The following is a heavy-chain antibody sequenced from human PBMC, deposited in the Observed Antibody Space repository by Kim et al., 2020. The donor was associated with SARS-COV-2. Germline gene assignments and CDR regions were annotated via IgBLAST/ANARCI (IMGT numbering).Heavy chain of an antibody. V-gene: IGHV2-5*02. D-gene: IGHD6-19*01. CDR3: AHRPGGGWSEYELGNWFDP. J-gene: IGHJ5*02. Sequence: SGPTLVNPTQTLTLTCTFSGFSLSTSGVGVGWIRQPPGKALEWLALIYWDDDKRYSPSLKSRLTITKDTSKNQVVLTMTNMDPVDTATYYCAHRPGGGWSEYELGNWFDPWGQGTLVTVSS. CDR2: IYWDDDK. CDR1: GFSLSTSGVG.